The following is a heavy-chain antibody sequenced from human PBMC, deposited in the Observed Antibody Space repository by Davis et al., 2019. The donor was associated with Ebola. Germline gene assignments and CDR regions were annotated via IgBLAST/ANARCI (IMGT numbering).Heavy chain of an antibody. V-gene: IGHV1-8*01. D-gene: IGHD2-15*01. J-gene: IGHJ3*02. Sequence: ASVKVSCKASGYTFTSYDINWVRQATGQGLEWMGWMNPNSGNTGYAQKFQGRVTMTRNTSISTAHMELSSLRSEDTAVYYCARGGVWWDAFDIWGQGTMVTVSS. CDR3: ARGGVWWDAFDI. CDR1: GYTFTSYD. CDR2: MNPNSGNT.